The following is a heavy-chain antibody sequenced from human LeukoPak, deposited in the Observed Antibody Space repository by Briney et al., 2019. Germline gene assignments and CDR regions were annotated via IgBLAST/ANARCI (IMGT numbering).Heavy chain of an antibody. CDR3: AKGGGYDILTGYYRMTGSLHIY. J-gene: IGHJ4*02. Sequence: GGSLRLSCAASGFTFSSYAMSWVRQAPGKGLEWVSAISGSGGSTYYADSVKGRFTISRDNSKNTLYLQMNSLRAEDTAVYYCAKGGGYDILTGYYRMTGSLHIYWGQGTLVTVSS. D-gene: IGHD3-9*01. CDR2: ISGSGGST. CDR1: GFTFSSYA. V-gene: IGHV3-23*01.